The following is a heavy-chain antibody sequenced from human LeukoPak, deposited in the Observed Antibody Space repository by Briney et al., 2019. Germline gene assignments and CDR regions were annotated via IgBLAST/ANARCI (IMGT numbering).Heavy chain of an antibody. J-gene: IGHJ4*02. V-gene: IGHV3-48*04. D-gene: IGHD5-24*01. CDR2: ISSSDSTI. Sequence: GGSLRLSCAASGFTFSNYWMSWVRQAPGKGLEWVSYISSSDSTIYYADSVKGRFTISRDNAKSSLYLQMNSLRAEDTAVYYCARGQEMATYAAFDYWGQGTLVTVSS. CDR3: ARGQEMATYAAFDY. CDR1: GFTFSNYW.